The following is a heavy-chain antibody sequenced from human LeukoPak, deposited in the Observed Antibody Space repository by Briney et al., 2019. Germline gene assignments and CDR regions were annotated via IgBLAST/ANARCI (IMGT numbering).Heavy chain of an antibody. CDR2: IYYSGST. J-gene: IGHJ4*02. CDR1: GGSISSSSYY. V-gene: IGHV4-39*01. D-gene: IGHD1-1*01. Sequence: SETLSLTCTVSGGSISSSSYYWGWIRQPPGKGLEWIGSIYYSGSTYYNPSLKSRVTISVDTSKNQFSLKLSSVTAADTAVYYCASMERRGAQAYFDYWGQGTLDTVSS. CDR3: ASMERRGAQAYFDY.